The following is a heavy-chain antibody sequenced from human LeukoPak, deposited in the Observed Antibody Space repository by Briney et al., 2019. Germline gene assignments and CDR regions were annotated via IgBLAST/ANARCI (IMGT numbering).Heavy chain of an antibody. CDR3: ARVAYCGGDCYSDAFDI. V-gene: IGHV4-59*01. J-gene: IGHJ3*02. D-gene: IGHD2-21*02. CDR2: IYYSGST. Sequence: KTSETLSLTCTVSGGSISSYYWSWIRQPPGKGLEWIGYIYYSGSTNYNPSLKSRVTISVDTSKNQFSLKLSSVTAADTAVYYCARVAYCGGDCYSDAFDIWGQGTMVTVSS. CDR1: GGSISSYY.